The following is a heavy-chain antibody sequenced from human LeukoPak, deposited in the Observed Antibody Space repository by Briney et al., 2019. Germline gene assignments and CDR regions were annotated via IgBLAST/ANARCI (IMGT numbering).Heavy chain of an antibody. V-gene: IGHV4-30-2*01. D-gene: IGHD5-18*01. CDR2: IYHSGST. Sequence: SQTLSLTCTVSGGSISSGGYYWSWIRQPPGKGLEWIGYIYHSGSTYYNPSLKSRVTISVDRSKNQFSLKLSSVTAADTAVYYCARGSDTATYYYYYMDVWGKGTTVTVSS. CDR3: ARGSDTATYYYYYMDV. J-gene: IGHJ6*03. CDR1: GGSISSGGYY.